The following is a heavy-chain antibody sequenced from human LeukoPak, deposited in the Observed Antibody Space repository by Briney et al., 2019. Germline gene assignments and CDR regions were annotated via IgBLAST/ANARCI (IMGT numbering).Heavy chain of an antibody. Sequence: PSETLSLTCTVSGYSISSGYYWGWIRQPPGKGLEWIGSIYHSGSTYYNPSLKSRVTISVDTSKNQFSLKLSSVTAADTAVYYCASNFDYGDYDDYWGQGILVTVSS. V-gene: IGHV4-38-2*02. CDR1: GYSISSGYY. D-gene: IGHD4-17*01. CDR2: IYHSGST. CDR3: ASNFDYGDYDDY. J-gene: IGHJ4*02.